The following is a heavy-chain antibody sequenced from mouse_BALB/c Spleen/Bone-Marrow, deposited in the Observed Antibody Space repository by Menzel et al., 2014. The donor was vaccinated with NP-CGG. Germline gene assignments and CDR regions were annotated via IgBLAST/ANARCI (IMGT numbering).Heavy chain of an antibody. Sequence: VQLQQSGAELAKPGASVKMSCKASGYTFTNYWMHWVKQRPGQGLEWIEYINPSTGYTEYNQKFKDKATLTADKSSSTAYMQLSSLTSEDSAVYYCARGYQRILAYWGQGTLVTVSA. J-gene: IGHJ3*01. CDR1: GYTFTNYW. CDR3: ARGYQRILAY. CDR2: INPSTGYT. V-gene: IGHV1-7*01.